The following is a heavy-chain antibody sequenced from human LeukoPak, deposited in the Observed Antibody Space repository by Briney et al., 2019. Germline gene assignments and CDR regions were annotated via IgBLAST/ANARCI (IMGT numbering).Heavy chain of an antibody. CDR1: GGPISSGGYY. Sequence: SETLSLTCTVSGGPISSGGYYWSWIRQHPGKGLEWIGYIYYSGSTYYNPSLKSRVTISVDTSKNQFSLKLSSVTAADTAVYYCARVRKAHKYYYDSSGYRSYYYYGMDVWGQGTTVTVSS. CDR3: ARVRKAHKYYYDSSGYRSYYYYGMDV. V-gene: IGHV4-31*03. J-gene: IGHJ6*02. D-gene: IGHD3-22*01. CDR2: IYYSGST.